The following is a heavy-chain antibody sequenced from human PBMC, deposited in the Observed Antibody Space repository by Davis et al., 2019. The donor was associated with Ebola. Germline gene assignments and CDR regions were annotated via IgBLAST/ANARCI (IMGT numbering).Heavy chain of an antibody. V-gene: IGHV3-7*01. J-gene: IGHJ4*02. CDR1: QFNFTGAW. CDR2: VKEDETQK. CDR3: ARHIGIVGVTTFNY. Sequence: PGGSLRLSCAGSQFNFTGAWMNWVRQAPGKGLEWVASVKEDETQKYYVDSVKGRFTISRDNAENSLFLQMNSLRAEDTAVYYCARHIGIVGVTTFNYWGQGTLVTVSS. D-gene: IGHD1-26*01.